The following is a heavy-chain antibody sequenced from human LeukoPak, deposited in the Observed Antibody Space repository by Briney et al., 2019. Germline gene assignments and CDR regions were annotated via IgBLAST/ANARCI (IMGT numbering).Heavy chain of an antibody. V-gene: IGHV7-4-1*02. CDR2: INTNTGNP. CDR3: ARTPYSSGWRTIDY. D-gene: IGHD6-19*01. Sequence: ASVKVSCKASGYTFTSYAMNWVRQAPRQGLEWMGWINTNTGNPTYAQGFTGRFVFSLDTSVSTAYLQISSLKAEDTAVYYCARTPYSSGWRTIDYWGQGTLVTVSS. J-gene: IGHJ4*02. CDR1: GYTFTSYA.